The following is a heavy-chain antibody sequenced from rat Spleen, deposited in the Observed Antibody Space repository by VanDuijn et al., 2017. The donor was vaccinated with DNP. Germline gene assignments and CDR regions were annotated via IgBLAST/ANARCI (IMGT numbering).Heavy chain of an antibody. CDR2: ISSAGST. J-gene: IGHJ4*01. CDR1: GYSITSAYR. CDR3: ARWPGYNPPYAMDA. Sequence: TCSVTGYSITSAYRWNWIRKFPGNKLEWMGFISSAGSTNYNPSLKSRISITRDTSKNQLFLQVNSVTTEDTATYYCARWPGYNPPYAMDAWGQGTSVTVSS. D-gene: IGHD1-4*01. V-gene: IGHV3-3*01.